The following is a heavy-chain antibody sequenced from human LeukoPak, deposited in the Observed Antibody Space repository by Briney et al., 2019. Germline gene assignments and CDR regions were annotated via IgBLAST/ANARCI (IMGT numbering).Heavy chain of an antibody. CDR2: INSNSADA. CDR3: ARIGISARGTNFHH. V-gene: IGHV1-2*02. CDR1: GYSFIDYY. J-gene: IGHJ1*01. D-gene: IGHD6-13*01. Sequence: ASVKVSCKTSGYSFIDYYIHWVRQAPGQGLEWMGWINSNSADANYAQNFQGRVTMTRDTSISTAYMELSRLRSDDTALYYCARIGISARGTNFHHWGQGTLVTVSS.